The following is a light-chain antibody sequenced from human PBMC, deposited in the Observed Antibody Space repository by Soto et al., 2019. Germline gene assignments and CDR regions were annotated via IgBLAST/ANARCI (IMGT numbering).Light chain of an antibody. CDR3: QQYYSTPLT. V-gene: IGKV4-1*01. Sequence: DIVMTQSPDSLAVSLGERATINCKSSQSVLYSSNNKNYLFWYQQKPGQPPKLLIYWASTREYGVPARFSGRGSGPDFTLTISSLKAEDVAVYYCQQYYSTPLTFGGGTKVEIK. J-gene: IGKJ4*01. CDR2: WAS. CDR1: QSVLYSSNNKNY.